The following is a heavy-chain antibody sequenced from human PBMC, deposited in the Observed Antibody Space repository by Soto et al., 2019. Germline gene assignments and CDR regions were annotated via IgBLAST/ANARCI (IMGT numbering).Heavy chain of an antibody. CDR3: AKEVGGSYYFDCYYGMDV. J-gene: IGHJ6*02. Sequence: QPGGSLRLSCAVSGFTFSTYAMSWVRQAPGEGLEWVSAIRGSGGSTYYADSVKGRFTISRGNSKNTLYMQMNSLRAADTAVYYCAKEVGGSYYFDCYYGMDVWGQGPTVTVS. CDR2: IRGSGGST. V-gene: IGHV3-23*01. CDR1: GFTFSTYA. D-gene: IGHD1-26*01.